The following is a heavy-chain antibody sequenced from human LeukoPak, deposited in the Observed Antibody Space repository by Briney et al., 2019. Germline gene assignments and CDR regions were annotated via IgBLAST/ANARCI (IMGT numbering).Heavy chain of an antibody. D-gene: IGHD1-1*01. CDR2: ISTNGGST. J-gene: IGHJ6*02. CDR1: GFTFSSYA. V-gene: IGHV3-64*01. CDR3: ARSHNWNDMTYYYGMDV. Sequence: GGSLRLSCAASGFTFSSYAMHWVRQAPGKGLEYVSAISTNGGSTYHTNSVKGRFTISRDNSKNTLYLQMGSLRAEDMAVYYCARSHNWNDMTYYYGMDVRGQGTTVTVSS.